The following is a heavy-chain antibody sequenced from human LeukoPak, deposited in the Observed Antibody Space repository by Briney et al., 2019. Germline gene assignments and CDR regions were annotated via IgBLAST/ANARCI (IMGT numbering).Heavy chain of an antibody. V-gene: IGHV3-15*01. CDR2: IKAKAHGGTI. J-gene: IGHJ4*02. CDR3: TTDGVGVEGATYDN. Sequence: KPGGSLRLSCAASGCTFINAWMAWVRQAPGKGLEWVGRIKAKAHGGTIEYAAPVKGRFTISRDDSKNTLYLQMNSLKTEDTAVYYCTTDGVGVEGATYDNWGQGTLVSVSS. CDR1: GCTFINAW. D-gene: IGHD1-26*01.